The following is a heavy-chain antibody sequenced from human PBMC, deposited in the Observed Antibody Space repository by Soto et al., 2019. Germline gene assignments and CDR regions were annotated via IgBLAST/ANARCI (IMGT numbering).Heavy chain of an antibody. Sequence: ASVKVSCKASGYTFTRSGISWVRQAPGQGPEWMGWISSYNGDTNYAQTFQGRVTMTTDTSTSTAYMELRSLRSDDTAVYYCAREGVAAYYYYGMDVWGQGTPVTVS. J-gene: IGHJ6*02. V-gene: IGHV1-18*01. CDR1: GYTFTRSG. CDR2: ISSYNGDT. CDR3: AREGVAAYYYYGMDV. D-gene: IGHD5-12*01.